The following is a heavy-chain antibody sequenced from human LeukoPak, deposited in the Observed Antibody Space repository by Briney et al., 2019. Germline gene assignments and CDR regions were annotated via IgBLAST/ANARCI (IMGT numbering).Heavy chain of an antibody. CDR2: IYYSGST. D-gene: IGHD3-3*01. CDR3: ARAILSGYPDS. Sequence: PSETLSLTCRVYGGSFSGYYWGYIRQPPGKGLEWIGSIYYSGSTYYNPSLKSRVTISLDTSKNQFSLKLSSVTAADTAVYYCARAILSGYPDSWGQGTLVIVFS. V-gene: IGHV4-39*07. J-gene: IGHJ4*02. CDR1: GGSFSGYY.